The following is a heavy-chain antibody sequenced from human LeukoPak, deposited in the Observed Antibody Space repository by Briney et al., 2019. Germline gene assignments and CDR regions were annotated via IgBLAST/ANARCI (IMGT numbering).Heavy chain of an antibody. CDR3: AAKPAGGGWYYFDY. Sequence: ASVKVSCEVSGYTLTELSMHWVRQAPGKGLEWMGGFDPEDGETIYAQKFQGRVTMTEDTSTDTAYMELSSLRSEDTAVYYCAAKPAGGGWYYFDYWGQGTLVTVSS. V-gene: IGHV1-24*01. CDR2: FDPEDGET. D-gene: IGHD2-15*01. CDR1: GYTLTELS. J-gene: IGHJ4*02.